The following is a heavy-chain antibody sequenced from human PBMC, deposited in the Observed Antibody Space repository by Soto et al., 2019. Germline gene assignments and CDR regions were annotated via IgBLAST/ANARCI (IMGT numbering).Heavy chain of an antibody. CDR3: AKDPGALSSTSRYDY. J-gene: IGHJ4*02. V-gene: IGHV3-23*01. D-gene: IGHD2-2*01. CDR2: ISGSGGST. CDR1: GFTFSSYA. Sequence: GGSLRLSCAASGFTFSSYAMSWVRQAPGKGLEWVSAISGSGGSTYYADSVKGRFTISRDNSKNTLYLQMNSLRAEDTAVYYCAKDPGALSSTSRYDYWGQGTLVTVSS.